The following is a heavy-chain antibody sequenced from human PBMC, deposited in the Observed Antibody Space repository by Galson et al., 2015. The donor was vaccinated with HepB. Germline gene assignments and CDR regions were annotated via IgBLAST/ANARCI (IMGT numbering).Heavy chain of an antibody. CDR2: ISYDGSNK. V-gene: IGHV3-30-3*01. J-gene: IGHJ3*02. CDR1: GFTFSSYA. Sequence: SGFTFSSYAMHWVRQAPGKGLEWVAVISYDGSNKYYADSVKGRFTISRDNSKNTLYLQMNSLRAEDTAVYYCARAGDYGGIDRGAFDIWGQGTMVTVSS. CDR3: ARAGDYGGIDRGAFDI. D-gene: IGHD4-23*01.